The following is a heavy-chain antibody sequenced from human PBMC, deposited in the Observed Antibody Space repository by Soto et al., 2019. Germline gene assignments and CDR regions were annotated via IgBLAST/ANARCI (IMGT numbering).Heavy chain of an antibody. J-gene: IGHJ4*02. CDR1: GFTFSTYT. D-gene: IGHD2-15*01. CDR3: ARDRCLGGSCYQVDN. V-gene: IGHV3-48*01. Sequence: EVQLVESGGGFVQPGGSLTLSCAASGFTFSTYTMNWVRQAPGKGLEWLSYISDSSSVIYYADSVQGRFTISRDNATGSLFLQLTSLRAEDTAVYYCARDRCLGGSCYQVDNWGQGTLVTVFS. CDR2: ISDSSSVI.